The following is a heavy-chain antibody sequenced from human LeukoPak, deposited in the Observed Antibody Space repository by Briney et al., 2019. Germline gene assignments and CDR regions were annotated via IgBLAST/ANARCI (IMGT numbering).Heavy chain of an antibody. Sequence: ASVKVSCKASGYTFTGYYMHWVRQAPGQGLEWMGWINPNSGGTNYAQKFQGRVTMTRDTSISTAYMELSRLRSDDTAVYYCARDNSYYDSSGYDYWGQGTLVTVPS. D-gene: IGHD3-22*01. V-gene: IGHV1-2*02. CDR3: ARDNSYYDSSGYDY. CDR1: GYTFTGYY. CDR2: INPNSGGT. J-gene: IGHJ4*02.